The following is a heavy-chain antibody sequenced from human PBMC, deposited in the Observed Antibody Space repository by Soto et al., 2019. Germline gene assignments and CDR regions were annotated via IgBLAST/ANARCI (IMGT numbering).Heavy chain of an antibody. CDR1: GYTFTGYY. CDR3: ARYNWNYGSLLY. Sequence: ASVNVSCKSSGYTFTGYYIHWVRQAPGQGLEWMGWINPNSGGTNYAQKFQGRVTMTRDTSISTAYMELSRLRSDDTAVYYCARYNWNYGSLLYWGQGTLVTVSS. D-gene: IGHD1-7*01. J-gene: IGHJ4*02. V-gene: IGHV1-2*02. CDR2: INPNSGGT.